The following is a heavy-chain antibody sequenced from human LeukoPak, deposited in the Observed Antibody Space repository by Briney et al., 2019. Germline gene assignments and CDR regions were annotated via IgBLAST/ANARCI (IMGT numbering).Heavy chain of an antibody. V-gene: IGHV3-23*01. Sequence: PGGSLRLPCAASGFTFSSYAMSWVRQAPGKGLEWVSAISGSGGSTYYADSVKGRFTISRDNSKNTLYLQMNSLRAEDTAVYYCAKDFTTYYDSSDAFDIWGQGTMVTVSS. CDR1: GFTFSSYA. D-gene: IGHD3-22*01. J-gene: IGHJ3*02. CDR3: AKDFTTYYDSSDAFDI. CDR2: ISGSGGST.